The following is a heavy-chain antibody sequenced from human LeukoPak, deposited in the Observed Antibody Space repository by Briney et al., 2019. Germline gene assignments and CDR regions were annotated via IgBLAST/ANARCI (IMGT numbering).Heavy chain of an antibody. CDR3: ARDYGDYFRWFDP. J-gene: IGHJ5*02. D-gene: IGHD4-17*01. Sequence: SETLSLTCTVSGDSISSGGYHWTWIRQHPVKGLERIGYISYSGSTYYNPSLKSRVNMSMDTSKNQFSLSLTSVTAADTAVYYCARDYGDYFRWFDPWGQGTLVTVSS. V-gene: IGHV4-31*03. CDR2: ISYSGST. CDR1: GDSISSGGYH.